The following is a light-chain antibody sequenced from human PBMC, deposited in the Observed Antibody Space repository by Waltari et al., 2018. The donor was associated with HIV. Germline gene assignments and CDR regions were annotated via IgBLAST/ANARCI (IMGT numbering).Light chain of an antibody. CDR1: SSNIGRNF. J-gene: IGLJ3*02. CDR2: YND. Sequence: QSVLTQPPSVSAAPGQKVTISCSGYSSNIGRNFVSWYQQIPGTAPKLLIYYNDKRPSGIPDRFSGSKSGTSATLGITGLQTGDEADYYCGTWDSSLSAWVFGGGTKLTVL. V-gene: IGLV1-51*01. CDR3: GTWDSSLSAWV.